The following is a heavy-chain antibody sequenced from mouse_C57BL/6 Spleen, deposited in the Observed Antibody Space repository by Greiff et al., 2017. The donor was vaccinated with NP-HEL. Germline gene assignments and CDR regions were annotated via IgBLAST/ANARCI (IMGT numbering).Heavy chain of an antibody. J-gene: IGHJ3*01. CDR3: TSPYDGSWFAY. D-gene: IGHD2-3*01. CDR1: GFTFSSYA. Sequence: EVQGVESGEGLVKPGGSLKLSCAASGFTFSSYAMSWVRQTPEKRLEWVAYISSGGDYIYYADTVKGRFTISRDNARNTLYLQMSSLKSDDTAMYYCTSPYDGSWFAYWGQGTLVTVSA. V-gene: IGHV5-9-1*02. CDR2: ISSGGDYI.